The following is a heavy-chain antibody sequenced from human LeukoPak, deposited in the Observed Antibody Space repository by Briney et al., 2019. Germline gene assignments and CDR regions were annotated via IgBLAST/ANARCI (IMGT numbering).Heavy chain of an antibody. CDR2: ISRSGDST. CDR3: ACSKLPPDSWFDP. J-gene: IGHJ5*02. D-gene: IGHD3-10*01. CDR1: GINFSSCA. Sequence: PRGSLRLSCAASGINFSSCAMGRVRQAPGKGLEWVSGISRSGDSTFYADSVRGRFTISRDNSKNTLFLQMNSLSAEDTAVYFCACSKLPPDSWFDPWGQGTLVTVSS. V-gene: IGHV3-23*01.